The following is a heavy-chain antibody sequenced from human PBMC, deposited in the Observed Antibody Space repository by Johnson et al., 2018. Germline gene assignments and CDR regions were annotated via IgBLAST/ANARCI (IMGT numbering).Heavy chain of an antibody. CDR2: ISTDGSKK. J-gene: IGHJ6*03. CDR3: ARVGIAAAGIAYYYMDV. V-gene: IGHV3-30-3*01. CDR1: GITFRSYV. D-gene: IGHD6-13*01. Sequence: VQLVESGGGVVQPGRYLRLSCVASGITFRSYVMHWVRQAAGKGLEWVAVISTDGSKKEYADSVMGRLTIYRDNPKNTLNLKMNSVRVEDKAGYYCARVGIAAAGIAYYYMDVWGKGTTVTVSS.